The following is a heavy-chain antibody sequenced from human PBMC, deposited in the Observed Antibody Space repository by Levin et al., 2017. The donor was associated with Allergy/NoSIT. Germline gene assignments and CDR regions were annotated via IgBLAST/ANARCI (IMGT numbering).Heavy chain of an antibody. Sequence: GESLKISCPASGFTFGDYAMSWFRQAPGKGLEWVGFIRSKAYGGTTEYAASVKGRFTISRDDSKSIAYLQMNSLKTEDTAVYYCTRLRYCSGGSCYSKYDYVWGSYPGDYYFDYWGQGTLVTVSS. CDR1: GFTFGDYA. J-gene: IGHJ4*02. CDR3: TRLRYCSGGSCYSKYDYVWGSYPGDYYFDY. D-gene: IGHD2-15*01. V-gene: IGHV3-49*03. CDR2: IRSKAYGGTT.